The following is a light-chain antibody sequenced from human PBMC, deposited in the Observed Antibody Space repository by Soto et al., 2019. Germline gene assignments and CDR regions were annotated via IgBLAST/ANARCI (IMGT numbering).Light chain of an antibody. CDR1: SSDIGRYTY. J-gene: IGLJ1*01. Sequence: QSALTQPASVSGSPGQSITISCTGTSSDIGRYTYVSWYQQHPGKAPKLMIYDVSDRPSGVSNRFSGSKSGNTASLTISGLQHEDEADYYCSSYTSSSALVVFGTGTKVTVL. CDR3: SSYTSSSALVV. CDR2: DVS. V-gene: IGLV2-14*03.